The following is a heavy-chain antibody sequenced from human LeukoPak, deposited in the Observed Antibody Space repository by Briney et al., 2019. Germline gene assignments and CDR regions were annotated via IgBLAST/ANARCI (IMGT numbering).Heavy chain of an antibody. D-gene: IGHD1-26*01. CDR1: GGTFSNYA. CDR3: ATGSGSSDAFDI. V-gene: IGHV1-69*05. Sequence: ASVKVSCKASGGTFSNYAFSWVRQAPGQGLEWMGGIIPIFRTTNYAEQFQGRVTITTDESTNTAYLDLSSLRAEDTALYYCATGSGSSDAFDIWGQGTMVTVSS. J-gene: IGHJ3*02. CDR2: IIPIFRTT.